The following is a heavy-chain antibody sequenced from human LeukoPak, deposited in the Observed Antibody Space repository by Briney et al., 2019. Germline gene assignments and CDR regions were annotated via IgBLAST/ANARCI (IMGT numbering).Heavy chain of an antibody. CDR3: ARGLVIVGASEGGY. J-gene: IGHJ4*02. CDR1: GGSISSSSYY. V-gene: IGHV4-39*02. CDR2: IYYSGST. D-gene: IGHD1-26*01. Sequence: SSETLSLTRTVSGGSISSSSYYWGWIRQPPGEGLEWIGNIYYSGSTYYNPSLKSRVTMSVDTSKNQFSLKLSSVTAADTAVYYCARGLVIVGASEGGYWGQGTLVTVSS.